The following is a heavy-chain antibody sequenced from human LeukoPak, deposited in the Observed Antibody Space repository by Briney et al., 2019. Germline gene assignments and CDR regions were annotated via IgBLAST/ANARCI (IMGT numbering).Heavy chain of an antibody. CDR1: GGSISSYY. Sequence: SETLSLTCTVSGGSISSYYWSWIRQPPGKGLEWIGYIYYSGSTNYNPSLKSRVTISVDTSKNQFSLKLSSVTAADTAVYYCARAFYDSSGYYQHPFDYWGQGTLVTVSS. D-gene: IGHD3-22*01. V-gene: IGHV4-59*01. J-gene: IGHJ4*02. CDR2: IYYSGST. CDR3: ARAFYDSSGYYQHPFDY.